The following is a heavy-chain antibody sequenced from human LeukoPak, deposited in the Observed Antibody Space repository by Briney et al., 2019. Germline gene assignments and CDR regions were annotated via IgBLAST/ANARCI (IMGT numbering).Heavy chain of an antibody. V-gene: IGHV4-34*01. Sequence: SETLSLTCAVYGGSFSGYYWSWIRQPPGKGLEWIGEINHSGSTNYNPSLKSRVTISVDTSKNQFSLKLSPVTAADTAVYYCARLSPPGYSSTIDYWGQGTLVTVSS. CDR1: GGSFSGYY. D-gene: IGHD5-18*01. CDR3: ARLSPPGYSSTIDY. CDR2: INHSGST. J-gene: IGHJ4*02.